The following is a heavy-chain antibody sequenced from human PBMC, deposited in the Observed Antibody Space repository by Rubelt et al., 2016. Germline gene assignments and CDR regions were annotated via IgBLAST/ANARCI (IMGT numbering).Heavy chain of an antibody. CDR3: ARDPLPVRGVIMTPTH. D-gene: IGHD3-10*01. J-gene: IGHJ4*02. CDR1: GYTFTSYG. CDR2: ISAYNGNT. V-gene: IGHV1-18*01. Sequence: QVQLVQSGAEVKKPGASVKVSCKASGYTFTSYGISWVRQAPGQGLEWMGWISAYNGNTNYAQKLQGRVTRTTDTSTGTAYMELRSLGSDDTAVYYCARDPLPVRGVIMTPTHWGQGTLVTVSS.